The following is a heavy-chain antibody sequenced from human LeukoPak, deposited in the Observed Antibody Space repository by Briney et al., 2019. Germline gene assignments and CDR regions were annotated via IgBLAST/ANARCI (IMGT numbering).Heavy chain of an antibody. CDR2: IYYSGST. Sequence: SETLSLTCTVSGGSISSSSYYWGWIRQPPGKGLEWIGSIYYSGSTYYNPSLKSRVTISVDTSKTQFSLKLSSVTAADTAVYYCARVTWIQRRPSWFDPWGQGTLVTVSS. J-gene: IGHJ5*02. D-gene: IGHD5-18*01. CDR1: GGSISSSSYY. CDR3: ARVTWIQRRPSWFDP. V-gene: IGHV4-39*07.